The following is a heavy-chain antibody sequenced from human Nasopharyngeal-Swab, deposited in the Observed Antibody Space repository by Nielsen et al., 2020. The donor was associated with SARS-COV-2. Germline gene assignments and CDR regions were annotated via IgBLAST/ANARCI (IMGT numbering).Heavy chain of an antibody. CDR1: GFTFSSYA. D-gene: IGHD2-15*01. CDR2: ISYDGSNK. Sequence: GGSLRLSCAASGFTFSSYAMLWVRQAPGKGLEWVAVISYDGSNKYYADSVKGRFTISRDNSKNTLYLQMNSLRAEDTAVYYCAREGPVVAALDYWGQGILVTVSS. J-gene: IGHJ4*02. CDR3: AREGPVVAALDY. V-gene: IGHV3-30*04.